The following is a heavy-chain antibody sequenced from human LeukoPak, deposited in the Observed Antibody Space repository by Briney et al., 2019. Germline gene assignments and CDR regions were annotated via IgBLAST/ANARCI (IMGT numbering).Heavy chain of an antibody. D-gene: IGHD3-22*01. CDR1: GFTFSSYE. CDR3: ARGEKYYYDSSGYSRYYYYYGMDV. J-gene: IGHJ6*02. Sequence: GGSLGLSCAASGFTFSSYEMNWVRQAPGKGLEWVSYISSSGSTIYYADSVKGRFTISRDNAKNSLYLQMNSLRAEDTAVYYCARGEKYYYDSSGYSRYYYYYGMDVWGQGTTVTVSS. CDR2: ISSSGSTI. V-gene: IGHV3-48*03.